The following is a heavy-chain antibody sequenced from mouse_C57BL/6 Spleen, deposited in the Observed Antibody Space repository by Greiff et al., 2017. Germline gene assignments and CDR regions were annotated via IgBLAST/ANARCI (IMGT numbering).Heavy chain of an antibody. D-gene: IGHD1-1*01. CDR2: INSDGGST. Sequence: DVMLVESGGGLVQPGESLKLSCESNEYEFPSHDMSWVRKTPEKRLELVAAINSDGGSTYYPDTMERRFIISRDNTKKTLYLQMSSLRSEDTALYYCARSSYYYGPWAYWGQGTLVTVSA. CDR1: EYEFPSHD. J-gene: IGHJ3*01. CDR3: ARSSYYYGPWAY. V-gene: IGHV5-2*01.